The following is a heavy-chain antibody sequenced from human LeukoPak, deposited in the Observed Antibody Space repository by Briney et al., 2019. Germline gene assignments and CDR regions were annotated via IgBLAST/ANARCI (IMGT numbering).Heavy chain of an antibody. J-gene: IGHJ5*02. Sequence: GGSLRLSCSAPGFTFSRYAMHWIRQAPGKGLESVSAISSSGDDTYYADSVKGRFTISRDNSKNTLYLQMSSLRTEDTAVYYCVREGDGNWFDPWGRGTLVTVSS. CDR2: ISSSGDDT. CDR1: GFTFSRYA. V-gene: IGHV3-64D*09. CDR3: VREGDGNWFDP. D-gene: IGHD3-16*01.